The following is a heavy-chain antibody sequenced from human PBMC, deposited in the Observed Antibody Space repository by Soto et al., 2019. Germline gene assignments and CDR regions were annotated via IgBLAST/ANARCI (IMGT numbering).Heavy chain of an antibody. D-gene: IGHD3-10*01. J-gene: IGHJ5*02. V-gene: IGHV4-61*01. CDR1: GGSVNSGSYY. CDR2: VYYSGNT. CDR3: ARTRVDPSGWFDP. Sequence: QVQLQESGPGLVKPSETLSLTCNVSGGSVNSGSYYWSWIRQPPGKALEWIGYVYYSGNTNYNPSLKSRVTISIDTSKNQFSLSLRSVTAADTAVYYCARTRVDPSGWFDPWGQGTLVTVSS.